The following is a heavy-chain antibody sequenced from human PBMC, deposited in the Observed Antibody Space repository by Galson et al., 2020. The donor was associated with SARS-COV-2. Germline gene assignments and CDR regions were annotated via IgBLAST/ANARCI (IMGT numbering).Heavy chain of an antibody. CDR3: AREEYYYDSSGYAFDI. CDR1: GFTFSSYG. D-gene: IGHD3-22*01. Sequence: GGSLRLSCAASGFTFSSYGMHWVRQAPGKGLEWVAVIWYDGSNKYYADSVKGRFTISRDNSKNTLYLQMNSLRAEDTAVYYCAREEYYYDSSGYAFDIWGQGTMVTVSS. J-gene: IGHJ3*02. CDR2: IWYDGSNK. V-gene: IGHV3-33*01.